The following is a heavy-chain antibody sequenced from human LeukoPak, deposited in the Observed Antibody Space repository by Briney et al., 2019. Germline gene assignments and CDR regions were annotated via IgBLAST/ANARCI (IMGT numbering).Heavy chain of an antibody. V-gene: IGHV3-33*06. Sequence: GGSLRLSCAASGFTFSTYGIHWVRQAPGKGLEWVAVIWYDGSNKFYADSVKGRFTIFRDNSKNTLYLQMNSLRAEDTAVYYCAKDREHCSGGTCNAMDVWGQGTTVTVSS. CDR3: AKDREHCSGGTCNAMDV. D-gene: IGHD2-15*01. J-gene: IGHJ6*02. CDR1: GFTFSTYG. CDR2: IWYDGSNK.